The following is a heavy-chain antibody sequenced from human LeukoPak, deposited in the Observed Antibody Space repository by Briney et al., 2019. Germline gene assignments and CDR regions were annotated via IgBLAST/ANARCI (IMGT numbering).Heavy chain of an antibody. J-gene: IGHJ4*02. CDR1: GGTFSSYA. D-gene: IGHD4-17*01. Sequence: SVKVSCKASGGTFSSYAISWVRQAPGQGLEWMGRIIPIFGTANYAQKFQGRVTITTDESTSTAYMELSSLRSEDTAVHYCAREKAPYGFFDYWGQGTLVTVSS. V-gene: IGHV1-69*05. CDR2: IIPIFGTA. CDR3: AREKAPYGFFDY.